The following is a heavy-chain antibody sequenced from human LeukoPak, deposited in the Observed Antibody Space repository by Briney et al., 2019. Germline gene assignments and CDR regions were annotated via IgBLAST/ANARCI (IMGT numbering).Heavy chain of an antibody. V-gene: IGHV1-18*01. Sequence: ASVKVSCKASGYTVTSYGISWGRQAPGQGREWMGWISDYNGKTNYAQKLQGRVTMTTDPSTSTAYMELRSLRSDDTAVYYCARDRAVAGYKPFDPWGQGTLVTVSS. CDR3: ARDRAVAGYKPFDP. CDR2: ISDYNGKT. J-gene: IGHJ5*02. D-gene: IGHD6-19*01. CDR1: GYTVTSYG.